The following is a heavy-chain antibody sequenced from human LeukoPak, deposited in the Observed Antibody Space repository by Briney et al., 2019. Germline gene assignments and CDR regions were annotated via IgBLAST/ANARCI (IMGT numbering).Heavy chain of an antibody. J-gene: IGHJ6*03. V-gene: IGHV3-7*01. CDR1: GFTFSSYW. CDR3: AKEVVVSPLYYYYYYMDV. Sequence: GGSLRLSCVASGFTFSSYWMTWVRQAPGKGLEWVANIKTDGSQIYYVDSVKGRFTISRDNAKNSLYLQMNSLRAEDTAVYYCAKEVVVSPLYYYYYYMDVWGKGTTVTVSS. D-gene: IGHD3-22*01. CDR2: IKTDGSQI.